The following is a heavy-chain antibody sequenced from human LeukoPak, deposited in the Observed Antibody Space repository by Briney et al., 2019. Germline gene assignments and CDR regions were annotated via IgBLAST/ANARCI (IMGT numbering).Heavy chain of an antibody. CDR1: GFTVSSNY. CDR2: IYSGGST. D-gene: IGHD3-16*02. V-gene: IGHV3-53*01. CDR3: ARAPRSYPYYFDY. J-gene: IGHJ4*02. Sequence: GVSLRLSCAASGFTVSSNYMSWVRQAPGKGLEWVSVIYSGGSTYYADSVKGRFTISRDNSKNTLYLQMNSLRAEDTAVYYCARAPRSYPYYFDYWGQGTLVTVSS.